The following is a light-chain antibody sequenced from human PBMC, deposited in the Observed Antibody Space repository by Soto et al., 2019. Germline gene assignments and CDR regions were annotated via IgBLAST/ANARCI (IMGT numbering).Light chain of an antibody. Sequence: QSVLTQPPSASGTPGQRVTISCSGSSSNIGNNAVNWYQQFPGTAPKLLIYDNIQRPSGVPDRFSGSKSGTSDSLAISGLQSEDEADYYCAAWGDNLNGWVFGGGTKLTVL. CDR1: SSNIGNNA. CDR2: DNI. J-gene: IGLJ3*02. V-gene: IGLV1-44*01. CDR3: AAWGDNLNGWV.